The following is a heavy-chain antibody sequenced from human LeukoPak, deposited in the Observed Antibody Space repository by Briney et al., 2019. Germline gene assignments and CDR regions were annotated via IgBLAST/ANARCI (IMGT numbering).Heavy chain of an antibody. Sequence: GGSLRLSCTASGFTFSNYTMHWVRQAPGKGLEYVAAISSNGGSTYYANSVKGRVTISRDNSKNTLHLQMGSLRAEDMAVYYCARLYCSSTICLFDYWGQGTLVTVSS. V-gene: IGHV3-64*01. CDR3: ARLYCSSTICLFDY. CDR2: ISSNGGST. CDR1: GFTFSNYT. D-gene: IGHD2-2*01. J-gene: IGHJ4*02.